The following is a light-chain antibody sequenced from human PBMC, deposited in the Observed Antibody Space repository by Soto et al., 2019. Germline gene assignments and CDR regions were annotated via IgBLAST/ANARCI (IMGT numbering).Light chain of an antibody. V-gene: IGLV2-14*01. CDR3: SSYTSSSTLVV. J-gene: IGLJ2*01. CDR2: DVS. CDR1: SSDVSGDNY. Sequence: QSALTQPASVSGCPGQSISISCTGTSSDVSGDNYVSWYQQHPGKAPKLMIYDVSNRPSGVSNRFSGSKSGNTASLTISGLQAEDEADYYCSSYTSSSTLVVFGGGTKLTVL.